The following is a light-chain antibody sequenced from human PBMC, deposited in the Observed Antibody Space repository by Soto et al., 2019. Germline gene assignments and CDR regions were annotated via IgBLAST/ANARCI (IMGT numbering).Light chain of an antibody. CDR2: DVS. Sequence: QSVLTQPASVSGSPGQPLTISCAGSGSDVGGYNYVSWYRQHPGKAPKLIIYDVSSRPSGVSIRFSGSKSVNTASLTISGLQAEDEADYYCSSFTADNTQVFGTGTKLTVL. CDR3: SSFTADNTQV. V-gene: IGLV2-14*03. J-gene: IGLJ1*01. CDR1: GSDVGGYNY.